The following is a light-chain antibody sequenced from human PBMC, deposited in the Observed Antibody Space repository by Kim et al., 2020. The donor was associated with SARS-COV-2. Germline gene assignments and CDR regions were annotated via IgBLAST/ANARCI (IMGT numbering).Light chain of an antibody. Sequence: GQKVTISCSGSSSNIGNNYVSWYQQVPGTAPKLLIYDNNKRPSVIPDRFSGSKSGTSATLGITGLQTGDEADYYCGTWDTSLSAVVFGGGTQLTVL. CDR3: GTWDTSLSAVV. CDR1: SSNIGNNY. CDR2: DNN. V-gene: IGLV1-51*01. J-gene: IGLJ2*01.